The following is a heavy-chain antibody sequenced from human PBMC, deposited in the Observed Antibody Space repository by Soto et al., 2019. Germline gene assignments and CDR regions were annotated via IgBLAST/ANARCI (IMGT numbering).Heavy chain of an antibody. CDR2: IDESGRT. V-gene: IGHV4-61*08. CDR3: ARVRWELVRAFDH. J-gene: IGHJ4*02. D-gene: IGHD1-26*01. CDR1: GVSVTSGDYY. Sequence: QVQLQESGPRLVKPSETLSLTCTVNGVSVTSGDYYWTWIRQAPGKGLEWIAYIDESGRTNYNPSLKSRLTISADTSKNQFSLNLRSVTAADTAVYYCARVRWELVRAFDHWSPGTLVTVSS.